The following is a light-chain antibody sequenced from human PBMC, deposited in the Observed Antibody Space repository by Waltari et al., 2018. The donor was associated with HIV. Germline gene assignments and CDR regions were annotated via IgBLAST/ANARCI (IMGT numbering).Light chain of an antibody. J-gene: IGLJ1*01. CDR3: CSYAGSYSYV. CDR2: DVS. Sequence: QSALTQPRSVSGSPGPSVTISCPGSSSDVVGHKYVSWYEQHPGKAPKLMIYDVSKRPSGVPDRFSGSKSGNTASLTISGLQAEDEADYYCCSYAGSYSYVFGTGTKVTVL. V-gene: IGLV2-11*01. CDR1: SSDVVGHKY.